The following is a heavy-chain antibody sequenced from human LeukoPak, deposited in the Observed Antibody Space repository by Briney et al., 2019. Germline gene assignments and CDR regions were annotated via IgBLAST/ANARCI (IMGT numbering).Heavy chain of an antibody. D-gene: IGHD3-3*01. J-gene: IGHJ6*03. Sequence: SETLSLTCTVSGGSISSYYWSWIRQPAGKGLEWIGRIYTSGSTNYNPSLKSRVTISVDTSKNQFSLKLSSVTAADTAVYYCARGVGVLRFLEESYYMDVWGKGTTVTVSS. CDR2: IYTSGST. CDR1: GGSISSYY. V-gene: IGHV4-4*07. CDR3: ARGVGVLRFLEESYYMDV.